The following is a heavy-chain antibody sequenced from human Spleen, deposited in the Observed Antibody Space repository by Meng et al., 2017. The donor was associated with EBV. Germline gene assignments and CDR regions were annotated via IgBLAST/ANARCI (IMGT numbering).Heavy chain of an antibody. CDR3: ARAEYCSSTSCPFDY. Sequence: QVQLVQSGAELKNPGALVKVSCKASGYTFTDHFMHWVRQAPGQGLEWVGRINPNNGVTDYAQKFQGRVTMTRDTSISTAYMELSSLRSDDTAVYYCARAEYCSSTSCPFDYWGQGPLVTVSS. D-gene: IGHD2-2*01. CDR2: INPNNGVT. CDR1: GYTFTDHF. V-gene: IGHV1-2*06. J-gene: IGHJ4*02.